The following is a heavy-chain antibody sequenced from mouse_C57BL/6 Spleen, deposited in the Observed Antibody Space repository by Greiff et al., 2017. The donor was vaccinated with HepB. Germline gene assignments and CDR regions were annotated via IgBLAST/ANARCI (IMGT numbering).Heavy chain of an antibody. D-gene: IGHD4-1*01. Sequence: EVMLVESGGGLVKPGGSLKLSCAASGFTFSSYTMSWVRQTPEKRLEWVATISGGGGNTYYPDSVKGRFTISRDNAKNTLYLQMSSLRSEDTALYYCARLWDGGFAYWGQGTLVTVSA. CDR1: GFTFSSYT. CDR3: ARLWDGGFAY. V-gene: IGHV5-9*01. J-gene: IGHJ3*01. CDR2: ISGGGGNT.